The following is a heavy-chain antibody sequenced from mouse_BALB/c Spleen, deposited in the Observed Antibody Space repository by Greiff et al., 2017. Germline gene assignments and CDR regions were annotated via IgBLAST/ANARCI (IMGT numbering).Heavy chain of an antibody. D-gene: IGHD2-1*01. CDR1: GFTFSSYG. CDR2: ISSGGSYT. CDR3: ARQGGNYGWFAY. V-gene: IGHV5-6*01. J-gene: IGHJ3*01. Sequence: EVHLVESGGDLVKPGGSLKLSCAASGFTFSSYGMSWVRQTPDKRLEWVATISSGGSYTYYPDSVKGRFTISRDNAKNTLYLQMSSLKSEDTAMYYCARQGGNYGWFAYWGQGTLVTVSA.